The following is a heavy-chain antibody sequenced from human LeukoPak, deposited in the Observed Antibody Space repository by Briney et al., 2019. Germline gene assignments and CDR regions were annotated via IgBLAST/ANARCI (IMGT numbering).Heavy chain of an antibody. V-gene: IGHV4-4*07. J-gene: IGHJ4*02. CDR1: GGSISRYY. CDR2: IYSNGST. Sequence: SETLSLTCNVSGGSISRYYWSWIRQPAGKALEWIGRIYSNGSTNYNPSLKSRVTMSVDTSKSQFSLKLSSVTAADTARYYCAREESYLGYWGQGTLVTVSS. CDR3: AREESYLGY.